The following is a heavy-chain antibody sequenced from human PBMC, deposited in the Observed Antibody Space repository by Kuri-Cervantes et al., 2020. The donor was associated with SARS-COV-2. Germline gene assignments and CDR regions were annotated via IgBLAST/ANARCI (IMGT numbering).Heavy chain of an antibody. Sequence: SETLSLTCTVSGGSISSSRYYWGWIRQPPGKGLEWIGSIYHSGSTNYNPSLKSRVTISVDTSKNQFPLKLSSVTAADTAVYYCARGVELGPDRYYYYYYMDVWGKGTTVTVSS. D-gene: IGHD1-7*01. V-gene: IGHV4-39*06. CDR2: IYHSGST. J-gene: IGHJ6*03. CDR3: ARGVELGPDRYYYYYYMDV. CDR1: GGSISSSRYY.